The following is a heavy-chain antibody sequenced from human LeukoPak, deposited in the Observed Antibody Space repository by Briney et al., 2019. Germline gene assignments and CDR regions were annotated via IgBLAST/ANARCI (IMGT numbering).Heavy chain of an antibody. CDR2: MNPNSGNT. D-gene: IGHD6-19*01. Sequence: GASVKVSCKAPGYTFTSYDINWVRQATGQGLEWMGWMNPNSGNTGYAQKFQGRVTMTRNTSISTAYMELSSLRSEDTAVYYCARGFWDIAVAGVNYLLSYWGQGTLVTVSS. J-gene: IGHJ4*02. V-gene: IGHV1-8*01. CDR1: GYTFTSYD. CDR3: ARGFWDIAVAGVNYLLSY.